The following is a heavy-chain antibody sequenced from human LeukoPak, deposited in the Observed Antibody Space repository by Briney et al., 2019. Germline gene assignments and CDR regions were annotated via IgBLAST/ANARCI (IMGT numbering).Heavy chain of an antibody. CDR2: FYPDDSDT. J-gene: IGHJ4*02. V-gene: IGHV5-51*01. CDR1: GYSFTNYW. D-gene: IGHD1-26*01. CDR3: TRHSSRWDPFDY. Sequence: GESLQISCQASGYSFTNYWIGWVRQMPGKGLEWMGIFYPDDSDTRYSPSFQGQVTISADGSISTAYLQWSSLKASDTAMYYCTRHSSRWDPFDYWGQGTLVTVSS.